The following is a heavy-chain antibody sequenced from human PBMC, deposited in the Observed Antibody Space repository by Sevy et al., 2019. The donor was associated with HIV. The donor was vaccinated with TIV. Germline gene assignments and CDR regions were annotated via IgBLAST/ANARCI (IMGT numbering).Heavy chain of an antibody. CDR3: STDPIIVLLVTDGMDV. D-gene: IGHD2-8*01. J-gene: IGHJ6*02. CDR2: IKSRPDGGTT. Sequence: GGSLRLSCAASGFTFTYAWMSWVRQAPGKGLEWVGRIKSRPDGGTTDYAVSVKGRFTISRDDSKNTLYLQINSLKAEDSAVYYCSTDPIIVLLVTDGMDVWGQGTTVTVSS. V-gene: IGHV3-15*01. CDR1: GFTFTYAW.